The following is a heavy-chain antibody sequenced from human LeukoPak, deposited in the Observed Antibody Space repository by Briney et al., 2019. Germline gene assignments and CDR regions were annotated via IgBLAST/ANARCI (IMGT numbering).Heavy chain of an antibody. V-gene: IGHV3-23*01. J-gene: IGHJ4*02. CDR1: GFTFSTYA. CDR3: AKGYCGGDCYVYFDY. D-gene: IGHD2-21*02. CDR2: ISGSGDST. Sequence: GGSLRLSCAASGFTFSTYAMSWVRQAPGKGLEWVSAISGSGDSTYYADSVKGRFTIFRDNSKKTLYLQMKSLGAEDTAVYYCAKGYCGGDCYVYFDYWGQGTLVTVSS.